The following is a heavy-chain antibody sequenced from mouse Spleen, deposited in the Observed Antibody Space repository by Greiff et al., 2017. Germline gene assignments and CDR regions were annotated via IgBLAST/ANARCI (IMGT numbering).Heavy chain of an antibody. CDR3: ARWRALYGSSFWYFDV. J-gene: IGHJ1*03. CDR2: ISSGSSTI. D-gene: IGHD1-1*01. CDR1: GFTFSDYG. Sequence: EVQVVESGGGLVKPGGSLKLSCAASGFTFSDYGMHWVRQAPEKGLEWVAYISSGSSTIYYADTVKGRFTISRDNAKNTLFLQMTSLRSEDTAMYYCARWRALYGSSFWYFDVWGTGTTVTVSS. V-gene: IGHV5-17*01.